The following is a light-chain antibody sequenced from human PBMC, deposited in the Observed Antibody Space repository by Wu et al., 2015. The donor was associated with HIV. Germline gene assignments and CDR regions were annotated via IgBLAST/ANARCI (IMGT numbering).Light chain of an antibody. CDR3: QHRSNWLGT. J-gene: IGKJ1*01. Sequence: EIVLTQSPVTLSLSPGERATLSCRASQSVTSSLAWYQQKPGQAPRLLIYDASNRATGIPARFSGSGSGTDFTLTISSLEPDDFAIYYCQHRSNWLGTFGQGTKVEIK. CDR2: DAS. V-gene: IGKV3-11*01. CDR1: QSVTSS.